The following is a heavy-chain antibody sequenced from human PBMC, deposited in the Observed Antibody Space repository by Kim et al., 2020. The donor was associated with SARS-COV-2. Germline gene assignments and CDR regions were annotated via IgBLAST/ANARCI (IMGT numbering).Heavy chain of an antibody. V-gene: IGHV7-4-1*02. J-gene: IGHJ4*02. CDR1: GYTFTSYA. D-gene: IGHD3-3*01. CDR3: ARDLAIFGVVSDMGGFDY. CDR2: INTNTGNP. Sequence: ASVKVSCKASGYTFTSYAMNWVRQAPGQGLEWMGWINTNTGNPTYAQGFTGRFVFSLDTSVSTAYLQISSLKAEDTAVYYCARDLAIFGVVSDMGGFDYWGQGTLVTVSS.